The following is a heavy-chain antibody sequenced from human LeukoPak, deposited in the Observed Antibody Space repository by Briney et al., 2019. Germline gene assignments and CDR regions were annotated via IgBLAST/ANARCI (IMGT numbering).Heavy chain of an antibody. CDR2: TSGSGGST. CDR1: GFTFASYA. D-gene: IGHD5-12*01. J-gene: IGHJ6*02. V-gene: IGHV3-23*01. Sequence: GGSLRLSCAASGFTFASYAMNWVRQAPGKGLEWVPTTSGSGGSTYYADSVKGRFTISRDNSKNTLYLQMNSLRAEDTAVYYCARDGSESGMDVWGQGTTVTVSS. CDR3: ARDGSESGMDV.